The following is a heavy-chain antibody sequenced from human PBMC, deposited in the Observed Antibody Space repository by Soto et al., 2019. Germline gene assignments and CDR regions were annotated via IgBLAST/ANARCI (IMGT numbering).Heavy chain of an antibody. V-gene: IGHV3-53*01. J-gene: IGHJ6*02. CDR3: ARESSGLFRSYYYYGMDV. CDR2: IYSGGST. CDR1: GFTVSSNY. Sequence: EVQLVESGGGLIQPGGSLRLSCAASGFTVSSNYMSWVRQAPGKGLEWVSVIYSGGSTYYADSVKGRFTISRDNSKNTLYLQMNSLRAEHTAVYYCARESSGLFRSYYYYGMDVWGQGTTVTVSS.